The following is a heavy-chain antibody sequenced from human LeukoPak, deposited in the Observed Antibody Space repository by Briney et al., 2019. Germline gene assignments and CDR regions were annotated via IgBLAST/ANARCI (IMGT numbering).Heavy chain of an antibody. D-gene: IGHD3-3*01. V-gene: IGHV4-4*07. CDR1: GGSISSYY. CDR3: ARDYDFWSGYPNWFDP. J-gene: IGHJ5*02. Sequence: SETLSPTCTVSGGSISSYYWSWIRQPAGKGLEWIGRIYTSGSTNYNPSLKSRVTMSVDTSKNQFSLKLSSVTAADTAVYYCARDYDFWSGYPNWFDPWGQGTLVTVSS. CDR2: IYTSGST.